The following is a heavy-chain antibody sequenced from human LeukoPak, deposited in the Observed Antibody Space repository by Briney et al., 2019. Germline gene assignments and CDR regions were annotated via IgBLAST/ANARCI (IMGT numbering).Heavy chain of an antibody. CDR3: VRWYLLLGMGFDY. CDR1: GGSISSGSYY. Sequence: SETLSLTCTVSGGSISSGSYYWSWIRQPAGKGLEWIGRIYTSGSTYYNPSLKSRVTISVDTSKNQFSLKLSSVTAADTAVYYCVRWYLLLGMGFDYWGQGTLVTVSS. V-gene: IGHV4-61*02. CDR2: IYTSGST. D-gene: IGHD4-23*01. J-gene: IGHJ4*02.